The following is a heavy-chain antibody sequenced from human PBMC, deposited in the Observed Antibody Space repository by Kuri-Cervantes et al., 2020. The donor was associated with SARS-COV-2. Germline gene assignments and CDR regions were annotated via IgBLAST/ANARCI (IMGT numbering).Heavy chain of an antibody. J-gene: IGHJ6*02. CDR1: GVSISSYY. Sequence: SETLSLTCSVSGVSISSYYWSWIRQTPGKGLEWIGCIYYDGSTSYNSSLKSRVTISLDTSKNHFSLKLSSVTAADTAAYYCARGGHLINYFQYYGLDVWGQGTTVTVSS. CDR2: IYYDGST. V-gene: IGHV4-59*01. CDR3: ARGGHLINYFQYYGLDV. D-gene: IGHD2/OR15-2a*01.